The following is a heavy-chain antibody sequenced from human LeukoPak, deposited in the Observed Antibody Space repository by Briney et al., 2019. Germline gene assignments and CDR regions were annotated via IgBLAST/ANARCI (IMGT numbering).Heavy chain of an antibody. CDR3: ARDLYYDSPGLLFDP. CDR1: GYTFTSYY. J-gene: IGHJ5*02. Sequence: AASVKVSCKASGYTFTSYYMHWVRQAPGQGLEWMGWISAYNGNTNYAQKLQGRVTMTTDTSTSTAYMELRSLRSDDTAVYYCARDLYYDSPGLLFDPWGQGTLVTVSS. D-gene: IGHD3-22*01. CDR2: ISAYNGNT. V-gene: IGHV1-18*04.